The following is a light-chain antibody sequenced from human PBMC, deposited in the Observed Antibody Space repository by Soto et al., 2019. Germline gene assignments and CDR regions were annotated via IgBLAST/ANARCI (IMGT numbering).Light chain of an antibody. Sequence: QAVLTQPPSASGTPGQRVTISCSGSSSNIGSNTVNWYQQLPGTAPKLLIYSNDQRPSGVPDRFSGSRSGTSPSLDISGLQSEDEADYYCAAWDDSLNGPVFGGGTKSPS. CDR2: SND. J-gene: IGLJ2*01. CDR1: SSNIGSNT. CDR3: AAWDDSLNGPV. V-gene: IGLV1-44*01.